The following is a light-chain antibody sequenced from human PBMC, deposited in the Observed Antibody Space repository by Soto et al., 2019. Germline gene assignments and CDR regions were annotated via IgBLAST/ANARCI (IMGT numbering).Light chain of an antibody. CDR3: QQFGLSPT. J-gene: IGKJ4*01. CDR2: GAS. CDR1: QTISSTF. V-gene: IGKV3-20*01. Sequence: EIVLTQSPGTLSLSPGERATLSCRASQTISSTFLAWYRQRPGQAPRLLIYGASSRATGIPDRFSGSGSGTDFTLTINRLEPEDFAVYYCQQFGLSPTFGGGTKVEIK.